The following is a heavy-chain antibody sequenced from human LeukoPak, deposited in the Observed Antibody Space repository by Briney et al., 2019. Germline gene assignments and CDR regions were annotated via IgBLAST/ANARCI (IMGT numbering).Heavy chain of an antibody. CDR3: AKDSPLLTI. J-gene: IGHJ3*02. CDR1: VFTLSRYV. CDR2: ISYNDGST. Sequence: PGGALRVSCTASVFTLSRYVMSWVRPAPGKGVQWVSAISYNDGSTYYADSVKGRFTISRDTSKNTLYLQMNSLRAEDTATYYCAKDSPLLTICGQGTIVTVSS. V-gene: IGHV3-23*01.